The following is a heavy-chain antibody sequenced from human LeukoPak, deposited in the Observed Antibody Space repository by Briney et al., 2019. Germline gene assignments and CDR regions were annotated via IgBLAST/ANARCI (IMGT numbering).Heavy chain of an antibody. D-gene: IGHD6-19*01. CDR3: ARVSLMYSSGWSHFDY. CDR2: IYSGGST. V-gene: IGHV3-66*01. Sequence: QTGGSLRLSCAASGFTVSSNYMSWVRQAPGKGLEWVSVIYSGGSTYYADSVKGRFTISRDNSKNTLYLQMNSLRAEDTAVYYCARVSLMYSSGWSHFDYWGQGTLVTVSS. CDR1: GFTVSSNY. J-gene: IGHJ4*02.